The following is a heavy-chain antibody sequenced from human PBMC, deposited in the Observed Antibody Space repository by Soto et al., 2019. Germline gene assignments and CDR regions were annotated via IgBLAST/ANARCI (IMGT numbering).Heavy chain of an antibody. CDR1: GFTFSSHA. V-gene: IGHV3-23*01. CDR3: ARDLWWYLH. D-gene: IGHD2-15*01. J-gene: IGHJ4*02. Sequence: EVQLLESGGGLVQPGGALRHSCAASGFTFSSHAMSWVRQAPGKGLEWISSISAGSEGAYYADSVKGRFTISRDNSNNTLYLQMNSLRAEDTAVYYCARDLWWYLHWGQGTLVTVSS. CDR2: ISAGSEGA.